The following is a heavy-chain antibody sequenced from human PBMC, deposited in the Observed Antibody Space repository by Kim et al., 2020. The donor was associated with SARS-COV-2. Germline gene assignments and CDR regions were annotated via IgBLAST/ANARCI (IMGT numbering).Heavy chain of an antibody. V-gene: IGHV4-31*03. Sequence: SETLSLTCTVSGGSISSGGYYWSWIRQHPGKGLEWIGYIYYSGSTYYNPSLKSRVTISVDTSKNQFSLKLSSVTAADTAVYYCARAPGQWLAGGDYWFDPWGQEPWSPSPQ. CDR2: IYYSGST. CDR3: ARAPGQWLAGGDYWFDP. CDR1: GGSISSGGYY. D-gene: IGHD6-19*01. J-gene: IGHJ5*02.